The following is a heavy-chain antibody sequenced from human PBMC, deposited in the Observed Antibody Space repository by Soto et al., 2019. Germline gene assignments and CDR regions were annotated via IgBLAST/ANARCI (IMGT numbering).Heavy chain of an antibody. J-gene: IGHJ3*02. CDR1: GYSFTSYW. CDR3: ARQEIVVVPAAIGVVAFDI. CDR2: IYPGDSDT. V-gene: IGHV5-51*01. D-gene: IGHD2-2*01. Sequence: PGESLKISCKGSGYSFTSYWIGWVRQMPGKGLEWMGIIYPGDSDTRYSPSFQGQVTISADKSISTAYLQWSSLKASDTAMYYCARQEIVVVPAAIGVVAFDIWGQGTMVTVSS.